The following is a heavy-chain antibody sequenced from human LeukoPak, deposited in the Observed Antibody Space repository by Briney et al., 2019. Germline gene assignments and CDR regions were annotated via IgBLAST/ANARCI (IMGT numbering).Heavy chain of an antibody. CDR1: GFTFSSYW. D-gene: IGHD3-3*01. V-gene: IGHV3-7*01. J-gene: IGHJ4*02. Sequence: GGSLRLSCAASGFTFSSYWMSWVRQAPGKGLEWVANIKQDGSEKYYVDSVKGRFTISRDNAKNSLYLQMNSLRAEDTAVYYCARDWRGLLIHRRGFDYWGQGTLVTVSS. CDR3: ARDWRGLLIHRRGFDY. CDR2: IKQDGSEK.